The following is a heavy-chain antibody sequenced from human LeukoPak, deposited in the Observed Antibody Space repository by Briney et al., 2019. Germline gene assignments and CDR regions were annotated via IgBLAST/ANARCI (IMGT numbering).Heavy chain of an antibody. V-gene: IGHV3-23*01. D-gene: IGHD6-13*01. Sequence: PGGSLRLSCAASGFTFSSCAMSWVRQAPGKGPEWVSVVTGSGGSTYYADSVKGRFTISRDNAKNSLYLQMNSLRAEDTAVYYCAREGLNLDSSSWYRWFDPWGQGTLVTVSS. CDR2: VTGSGGST. CDR1: GFTFSSCA. CDR3: AREGLNLDSSSWYRWFDP. J-gene: IGHJ5*02.